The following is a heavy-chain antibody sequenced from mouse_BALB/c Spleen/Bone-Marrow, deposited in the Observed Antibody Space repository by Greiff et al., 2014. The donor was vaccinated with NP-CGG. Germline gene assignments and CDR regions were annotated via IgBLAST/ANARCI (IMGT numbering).Heavy chain of an antibody. J-gene: IGHJ4*01. CDR2: FYPGSGSI. CDR1: GYTFTEYI. V-gene: IGHV1-62-2*01. D-gene: IGHD2-1*01. CDR3: ARHEGDYGNYGGMDY. Sequence: LVESGAELVKPGASVKLSCKASGYTFTEYIIHWVKQRSGQGLEWIGWFYPGSGSIKYNEKFKDKATLTADKSSSTVYMELSSLTSEDSAVYFCARHEGDYGNYGGMDYWGQGTSVTVSS.